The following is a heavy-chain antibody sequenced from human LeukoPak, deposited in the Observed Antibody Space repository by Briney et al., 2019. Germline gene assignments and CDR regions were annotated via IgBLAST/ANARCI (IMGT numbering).Heavy chain of an antibody. D-gene: IGHD6-19*01. Sequence: PGGSLRLSCAASGFTFSSHTINWIRQAPGKGLEWVSSISRSSTYVKYADSIEGRFAISRDDAKKSLFLQMQSLRVEDTAVYYCARSPVAGTSWYFDLWGRGTLVTVSS. CDR1: GFTFSSHT. J-gene: IGHJ2*01. V-gene: IGHV3-21*01. CDR2: ISRSSTYV. CDR3: ARSPVAGTSWYFDL.